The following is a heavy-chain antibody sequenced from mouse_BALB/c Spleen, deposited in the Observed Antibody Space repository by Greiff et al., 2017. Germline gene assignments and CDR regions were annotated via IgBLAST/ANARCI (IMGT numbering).Heavy chain of an antibody. V-gene: IGHV1S81*02. CDR3: ARILIHYYGFAY. CDR1: GYTFTSYW. Sequence: QVQLQQPGAELVKPGASVKLSCKASGYTFTSYWMHWVKQRPGQGLEWIGEINPSNGRTNYNEKFKSKATLTVDKSSSTAYMQLSSLTSEDSAVYYCARILIHYYGFAYWGQGTLVTVSA. D-gene: IGHD1-2*01. CDR2: INPSNGRT. J-gene: IGHJ3*01.